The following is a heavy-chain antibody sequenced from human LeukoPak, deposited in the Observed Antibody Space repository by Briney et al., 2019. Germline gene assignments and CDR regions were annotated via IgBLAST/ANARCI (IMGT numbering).Heavy chain of an antibody. V-gene: IGHV4-61*02. CDR3: ARVYYDFWSGPQGAWFDP. Sequence: SQTLSLTCTVSGGSISSGSYYWSWIRQPAGKGLEWIGRIYTSGSTNYNPSLKSRVTISVDTSKNQFSLKLSSVTAADTAVYYCARVYYDFWSGPQGAWFDPWGQGTLVTVSS. CDR1: GGSISSGSYY. D-gene: IGHD3-3*01. CDR2: IYTSGST. J-gene: IGHJ5*02.